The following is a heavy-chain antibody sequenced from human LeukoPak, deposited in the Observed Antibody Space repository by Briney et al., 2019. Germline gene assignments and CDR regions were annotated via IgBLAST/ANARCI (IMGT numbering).Heavy chain of an antibody. CDR2: IYSGGYT. CDR1: GFTVSSNY. Sequence: GGSLRLSRAASGFTVSSNYMSWVRQAPGKGLEWVSAIYSGGYTYHADSVKGRFTISRDNSKNTLYLQMNSLRAEDTAVYYCARELSLDVWGQGTTVTVSS. CDR3: ARELSLDV. J-gene: IGHJ6*02. V-gene: IGHV3-66*01.